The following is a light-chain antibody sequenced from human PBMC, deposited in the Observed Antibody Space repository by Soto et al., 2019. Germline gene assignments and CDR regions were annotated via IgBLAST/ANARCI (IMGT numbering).Light chain of an antibody. V-gene: IGKV1-39*01. CDR3: QQSYSTPWT. CDR1: QIISSY. CDR2: AAS. Sequence: DIQMTQTQSSLSASVGDRVAITWRASQIISSYLNWYQQKPGKAPKLLIYAASSLQSGVPSRFSGSGSGTDFTLTISSLQPEDFATYYCQQSYSTPWTFGHGTKVDI. J-gene: IGKJ1*01.